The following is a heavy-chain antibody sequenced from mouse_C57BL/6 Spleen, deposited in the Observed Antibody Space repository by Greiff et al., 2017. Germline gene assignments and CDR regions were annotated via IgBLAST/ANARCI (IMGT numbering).Heavy chain of an antibody. J-gene: IGHJ4*01. CDR3: ARGFSYAMDY. Sequence: TTYNQKFKAKATLTVDKSSSTAYMQLKSLTSEDSAVYYCARGFSYAMDYWGQGTSVTVSS. V-gene: IGHV1-42*01. CDR2: T.